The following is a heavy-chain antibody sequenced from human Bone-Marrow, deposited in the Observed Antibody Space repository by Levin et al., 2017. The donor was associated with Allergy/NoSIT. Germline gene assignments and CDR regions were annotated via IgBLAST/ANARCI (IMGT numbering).Heavy chain of an antibody. CDR1: GFTFSNYS. CDR3: ARGRSYYYGSGMRGDGYYYGIDV. V-gene: IGHV3-48*02. CDR2: ISSSSTTM. D-gene: IGHD3-10*01. J-gene: IGHJ6*02. Sequence: GGSLRLSCEASGFTFSNYSINWVRQAPGKGLEWVSYISSSSTTMYYADSVKGRFTISRDNAKNSLYLHMNSLSDEDTAVYYCARGRSYYYGSGMRGDGYYYGIDVWGQGTTVTVSS.